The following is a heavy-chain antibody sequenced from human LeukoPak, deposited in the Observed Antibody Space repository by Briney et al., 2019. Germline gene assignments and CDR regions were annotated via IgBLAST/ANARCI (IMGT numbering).Heavy chain of an antibody. Sequence: GGSLRLSCAVSGFSVDYTYMTWVRQAPGKGLEWDSIIYSGDSTYYADSVKGRFTISRHNSKNTLYLQMNSLRLDDTAVYYCAREGVVGAFDIWGQGTMVTVSS. J-gene: IGHJ3*02. CDR3: AREGVVGAFDI. CDR2: IYSGDST. CDR1: GFSVDYTY. D-gene: IGHD2-15*01. V-gene: IGHV3-53*04.